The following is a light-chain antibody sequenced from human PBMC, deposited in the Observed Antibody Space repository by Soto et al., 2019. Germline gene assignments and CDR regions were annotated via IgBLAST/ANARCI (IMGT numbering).Light chain of an antibody. Sequence: QSVLTQPPSVSATPGQKVTISCSGSGSNLGRNYVSWYQQLPGTAPKLLIYDNVYRFSGIPDRFSASKSGTSATLGITGLQTGDEGDYYCGSWDNILRAYVFGTGTKVPS. CDR2: DNV. V-gene: IGLV1-51*01. CDR3: GSWDNILRAYV. CDR1: GSNLGRNY. J-gene: IGLJ1*01.